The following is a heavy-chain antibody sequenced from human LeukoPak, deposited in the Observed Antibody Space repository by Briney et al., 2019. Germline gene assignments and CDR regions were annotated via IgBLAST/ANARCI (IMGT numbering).Heavy chain of an antibody. Sequence: ASVKVSCKVSGYTLTELSMHWVRQAPGKGLEWMGGFDPEDGETIYAQKFQGRGTMTEDTSTDTAYMELSSLRSDDPAVYYCARDHPDYYDSSGYLDYWGQGTLVTVSS. V-gene: IGHV1-24*01. D-gene: IGHD3-22*01. J-gene: IGHJ4*02. CDR1: GYTLTELS. CDR2: FDPEDGET. CDR3: ARDHPDYYDSSGYLDY.